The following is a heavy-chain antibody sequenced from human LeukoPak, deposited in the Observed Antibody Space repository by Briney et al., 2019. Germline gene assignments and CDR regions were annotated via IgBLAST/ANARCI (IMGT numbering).Heavy chain of an antibody. V-gene: IGHV3-21*01. J-gene: IGHJ4*02. CDR3: ARDPTKDYYSRFDY. D-gene: IGHD2-21*01. CDR1: GFTFSSYS. CDR2: ISSSSSYI. Sequence: GGSLRLSCAASGFTFSSYSMNWVRQAPGKGLEWVSSISSSSSYIYYADSVKGRFTISRDNAKNSLYLQMNSLRAEDTAVYYCARDPTKDYYSRFDYWGQGTLVTVSS.